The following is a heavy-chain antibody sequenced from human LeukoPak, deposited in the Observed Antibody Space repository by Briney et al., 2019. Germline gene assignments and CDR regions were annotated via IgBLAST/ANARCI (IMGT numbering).Heavy chain of an antibody. CDR1: GFTFSSYG. CDR2: ISYDGSNK. V-gene: IGHV3-30*03. CDR3: ARALTYYYGSGSPLLDY. Sequence: GGSLRLSCAASGFTFSSYGMHWVRQAPGKGLEWVAVISYDGSNKYYADSVKGRFTISRDNSKNTLYLQMNSLRAEDTAVYYCARALTYYYGSGSPLLDYWGQGTLVTVSS. D-gene: IGHD3-10*01. J-gene: IGHJ4*02.